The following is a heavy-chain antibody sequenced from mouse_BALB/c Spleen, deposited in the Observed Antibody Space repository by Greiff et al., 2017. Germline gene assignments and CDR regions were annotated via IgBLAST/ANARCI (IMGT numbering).Heavy chain of an antibody. V-gene: IGHV14-4*02. CDR3: NAQFDY. J-gene: IGHJ2*01. Sequence: VQLKESGAELVRSGASVKLSCTASGFNIKDYYMHWVKQRPEQGLEWIGWIDPENGDTEYAPKFQGKATMTADISSNTAYLQLSSLTSEDTAVYYCNAQFDYWGQGTTLTVSS. CDR2: IDPENGDT. CDR1: GFNIKDYY.